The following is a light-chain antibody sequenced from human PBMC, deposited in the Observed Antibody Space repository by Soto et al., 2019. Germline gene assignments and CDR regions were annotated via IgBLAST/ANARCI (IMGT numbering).Light chain of an antibody. V-gene: IGLV2-11*01. Sequence: QSVLTQPRSVSGSPGQSVTISCTGTSSDFGGYNYVSWYQQYPGKAPKVMIYAVTKRPSGFPDRISGSKSGNTASLTISGLQAEDEADYYCCSYAGSYTHYVFGTGTKVTVL. CDR2: AVT. CDR1: SSDFGGYNY. J-gene: IGLJ1*01. CDR3: CSYAGSYTHYV.